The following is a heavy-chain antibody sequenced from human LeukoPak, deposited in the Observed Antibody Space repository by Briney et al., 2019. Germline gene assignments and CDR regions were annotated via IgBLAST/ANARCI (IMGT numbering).Heavy chain of an antibody. CDR3: ARLAVVPAAIKKIWYFDL. V-gene: IGHV4-59*11. D-gene: IGHD2-2*01. CDR1: GGSFSSHY. J-gene: IGHJ2*01. CDR2: IYYSGST. Sequence: SETLSLTCTVSGGSFSSHYWSWMRQPPGKGLEWIGYIYYSGSTNYNPSLKSRVTISVDTSKNQFSLKLSPVTAADTAVYYCARLAVVPAAIKKIWYFDLWGRGTLVTVSS.